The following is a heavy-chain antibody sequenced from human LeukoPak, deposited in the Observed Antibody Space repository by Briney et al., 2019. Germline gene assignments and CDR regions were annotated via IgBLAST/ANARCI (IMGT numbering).Heavy chain of an antibody. CDR1: GFTFSSYW. CDR2: INSDGSST. Sequence: GGSLRLSCAASGFTFSSYWMHWVRQAPGKGLVWVSRINSDGSSTSYADSVKGRFTISRDNAKNTLYPQMNSLRAEDTAVYYCARVLGRYYGSGSYGIYYYHGMDVWGQGTTVTVSS. CDR3: ARVLGRYYGSGSYGIYYYHGMDV. J-gene: IGHJ6*02. V-gene: IGHV3-74*01. D-gene: IGHD3-10*01.